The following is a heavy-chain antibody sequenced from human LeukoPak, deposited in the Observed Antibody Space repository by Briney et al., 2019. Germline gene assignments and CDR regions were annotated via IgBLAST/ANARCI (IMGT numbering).Heavy chain of an antibody. J-gene: IGHJ4*02. CDR1: GFTFSSYP. CDR3: ASVRRGY. CDR2: ISYDGSNK. V-gene: IGHV3-30-3*01. Sequence: GGSLRLSCAASGFTFSSYPMHWVRQAPGKGLEWVAVISYDGSNKYYADSVKGRFTISRDNSKNTLYLQMNSLRTEDTAVYYCASVRRGYWGQGTLVTVSS.